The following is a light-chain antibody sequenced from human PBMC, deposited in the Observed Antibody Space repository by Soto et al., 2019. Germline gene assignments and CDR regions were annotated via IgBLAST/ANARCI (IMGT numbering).Light chain of an antibody. J-gene: IGKJ1*01. Sequence: DIQMTQSPSSLSASVGDRVTITCRASQSISSYLNWYQQKPGKAPKLLISTASSLQSGVPSSFSGSVSGTDFTLTISSLQPEDFATYYCQQSYSTPRTFGHGTKVEIK. CDR3: QQSYSTPRT. V-gene: IGKV1-39*01. CDR1: QSISSY. CDR2: TAS.